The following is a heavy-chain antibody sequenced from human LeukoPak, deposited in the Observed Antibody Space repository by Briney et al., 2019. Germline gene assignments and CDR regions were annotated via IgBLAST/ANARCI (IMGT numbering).Heavy chain of an antibody. CDR2: THTSGST. J-gene: IGHJ4*02. CDR1: GGSISSGSYS. Sequence: SQTLSLTCTVSGGSISSGSYSWSWIRQPAGKGLEWIGRTHTSGSTNYNPSLKSRVTISVDTSKNQFSLKLSSVTAADTAVYYCARNFDYWGQGTLVTVSS. CDR3: ARNFDY. V-gene: IGHV4-61*02.